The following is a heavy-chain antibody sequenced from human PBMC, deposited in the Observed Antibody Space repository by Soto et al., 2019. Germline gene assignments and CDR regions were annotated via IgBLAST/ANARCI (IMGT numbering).Heavy chain of an antibody. Sequence: EVQLLESGGGLVQPGGSLRLSCAASGFTFSSYAMSWVRQAPGKGLEWVSAISGSGGSTYYADSVKGRFTISRANSKNRLYLHMNSLKAEDTALYYCATGQEIFGVVTQIVGVREISCWGQGTLVTVSS. CDR1: GFTFSSYA. D-gene: IGHD3-3*01. CDR3: ATGQEIFGVVTQIVGVREISC. V-gene: IGHV3-23*01. CDR2: ISGSGGST. J-gene: IGHJ4*02.